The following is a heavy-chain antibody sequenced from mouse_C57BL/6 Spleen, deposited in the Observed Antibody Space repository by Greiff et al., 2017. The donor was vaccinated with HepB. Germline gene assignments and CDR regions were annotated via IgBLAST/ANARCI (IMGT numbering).Heavy chain of an antibody. CDR2: IDPSDSYT. CDR1: GYTFTSYW. CDR3: ARRDDDEDWFAY. D-gene: IGHD2-4*01. Sequence: QVQLQQPGAELVMPGASVKLSCKASGYTFTSYWMHWVKQRPGQGLEWIGEIDPSDSYTNYNQKFKGKSTLTVDKSSSTAYMQLSSLTSEDSAVYYYARRDDDEDWFAYWGQGTLVTVSA. V-gene: IGHV1-69*01. J-gene: IGHJ3*01.